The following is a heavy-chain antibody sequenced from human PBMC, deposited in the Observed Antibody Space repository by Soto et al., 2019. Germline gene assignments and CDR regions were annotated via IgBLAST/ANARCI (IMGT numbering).Heavy chain of an antibody. J-gene: IGHJ5*02. CDR3: ARSLYSSSWYAGS. V-gene: IGHV4-38-2*01. D-gene: IGHD6-13*01. Sequence: PSETLSLTCAVSGYSISSGYYWGWIRQPPGKGLEWIGTIYHSGTTYYNPSLKSRVTISLDTSKNQVSLKLSSGTAADTAVYYCARSLYSSSWYAGSWGQGTLVTVSS. CDR1: GYSISSGYY. CDR2: IYHSGTT.